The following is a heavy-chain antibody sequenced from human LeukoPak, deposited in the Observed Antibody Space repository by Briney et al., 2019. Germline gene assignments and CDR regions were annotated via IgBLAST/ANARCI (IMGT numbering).Heavy chain of an antibody. CDR2: INYSAYT. D-gene: IGHD3-22*01. J-gene: IGHJ4*02. CDR3: ASPGYYDNRGFNFDY. Sequence: PSETLSLTCTVSGGSISSSTIYWVWIRQPPGKGLEWIVGINYSAYTYFNPALKSRVTISVDTPKNQFTLKLGSVTAADTAVYYCASPGYYDNRGFNFDYWGQGTLVTVSS. V-gene: IGHV4-39*01. CDR1: GGSISSSTIY.